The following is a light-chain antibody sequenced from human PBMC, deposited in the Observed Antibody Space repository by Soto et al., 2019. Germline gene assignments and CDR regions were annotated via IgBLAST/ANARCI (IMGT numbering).Light chain of an antibody. CDR3: QQYGSSQVT. V-gene: IGKV3-20*01. J-gene: IGKJ5*01. CDR2: GAS. CDR1: QSVSSSY. Sequence: EMVLTXXPXXXXLXXXEXXTLXCRASQSVSSSYLAWYQQKPGQAPRLLIYGASSRATGIPDRFSGSGSGTDFTLTISRLEPEDFAVYYCQQYGSSQVTFGQGTRLEIK.